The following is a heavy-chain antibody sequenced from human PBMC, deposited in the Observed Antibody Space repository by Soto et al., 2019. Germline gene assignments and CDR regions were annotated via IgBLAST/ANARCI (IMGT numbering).Heavy chain of an antibody. CDR1: GGSFSGYY. CDR2: INHSGST. D-gene: IGHD1-20*01. CDR3: ARGRTLITGTYLDY. Sequence: KPSETLSLTCAVYGGSFSGYYWTWIRQPPGKGLEWIGEINHSGSTNYKPSLRSRVTISVDTSKNQLSLKVNSVTAADTAVYYCARGRTLITGTYLDYWGQGTLVTVSS. J-gene: IGHJ4*02. V-gene: IGHV4-34*01.